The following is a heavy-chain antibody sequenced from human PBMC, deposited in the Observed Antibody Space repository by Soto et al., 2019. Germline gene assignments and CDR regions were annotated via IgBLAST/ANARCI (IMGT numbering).Heavy chain of an antibody. V-gene: IGHV3-7*04. J-gene: IGHJ3*02. CDR1: GFTFSNYW. D-gene: IGHD2-8*02. Sequence: EVQVVESGGGLVQPGGSLRLSCAASGFTFSNYWMTWVRQAPGKGLEWVANIKQDASENFYVDSVKGRFTISRDNAKNSLDLQMNSLRVEDTAVYYCARDSGPRGYDAFDIWGQGTMVTVSS. CDR3: ARDSGPRGYDAFDI. CDR2: IKQDASEN.